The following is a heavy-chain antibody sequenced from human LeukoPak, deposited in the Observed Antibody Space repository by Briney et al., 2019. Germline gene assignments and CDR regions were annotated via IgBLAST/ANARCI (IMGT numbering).Heavy chain of an antibody. V-gene: IGHV4-39*01. CDR3: GRPRPVYGDYEN. CDR1: GGSISSSSYY. CDR2: IYYSGST. Sequence: PSETLSLTCTVSGGSISSSSYYWGWIRQPPGKGLEWIGSIYYSGSTYYNPSLKSRVTISVDTSKNQFSLYLRSVTAADTAVYYCGRPRPVYGDYENWGQGTLVTVSS. J-gene: IGHJ4*02. D-gene: IGHD4-17*01.